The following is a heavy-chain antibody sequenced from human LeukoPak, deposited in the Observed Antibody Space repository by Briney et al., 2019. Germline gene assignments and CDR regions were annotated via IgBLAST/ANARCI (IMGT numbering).Heavy chain of an antibody. D-gene: IGHD4-17*01. CDR1: GFTFCSYW. J-gene: IGHJ5*02. V-gene: IGHV3-7*01. CDR2: IKQDGSEK. Sequence: GGSLRLSCAAYGFTFCSYWMSWVRQAPGKGLEWVANIKQDGSEKYYVDSVKGRFTISRDNAKNSLYLQMNSLRAEDTAVYYCAREKTTVTTPWFDPWGQGTLVTVSS. CDR3: AREKTTVTTPWFDP.